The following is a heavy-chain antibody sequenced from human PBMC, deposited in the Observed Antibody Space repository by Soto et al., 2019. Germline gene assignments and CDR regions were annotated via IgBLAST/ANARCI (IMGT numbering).Heavy chain of an antibody. CDR2: IIPIFGTA. J-gene: IGHJ6*02. V-gene: IGHV1-69*13. CDR3: ARDKSYNYYDSSSYYYSYYGMDV. CDR1: GGTFSSYA. Sequence: SVKVSCKASGGTFSSYAISWVRQAPGQGLEWMGGIIPIFGTANYAQKFQGRVTITADESTSTAYMELSSLRSEDTAVYYCARDKSYNYYDSSSYYYSYYGMDVWGQGTTVTVSS. D-gene: IGHD3-22*01.